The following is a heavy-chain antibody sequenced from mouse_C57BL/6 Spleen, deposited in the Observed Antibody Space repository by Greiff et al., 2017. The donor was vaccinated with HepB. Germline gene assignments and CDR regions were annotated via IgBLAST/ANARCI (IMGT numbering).Heavy chain of an antibody. V-gene: IGHV1-81*01. D-gene: IGHD2-12*01. Sequence: QVQLQQSGAELARPGASVKLSCKASGYTFTSYGISWVKQRTGQGLEWIGEIYPRSGNTYYNEKFKGKATLTADKSSSTAYMELRSRTSEDSAVYFCARWDYTNHGEDYWGQGTSVTVSS. J-gene: IGHJ4*01. CDR1: GYTFTSYG. CDR3: ARWDYTNHGEDY. CDR2: IYPRSGNT.